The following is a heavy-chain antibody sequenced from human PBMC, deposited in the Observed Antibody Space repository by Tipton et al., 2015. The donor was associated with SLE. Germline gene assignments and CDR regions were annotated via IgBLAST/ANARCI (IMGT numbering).Heavy chain of an antibody. Sequence: SLRLSCEASGFTFSVYAMHWVRQAPGKGLEWVGLISYDGSNKYYADSVKGRFTISRDSSKNTLYLQMNSLRAEDTAVYYCAREGYCSGGSCYSTIDYWGQGTLVTVSS. CDR3: AREGYCSGGSCYSTIDY. CDR2: ISYDGSNK. D-gene: IGHD2-15*01. V-gene: IGHV3-30*01. J-gene: IGHJ4*02. CDR1: GFTFSVYA.